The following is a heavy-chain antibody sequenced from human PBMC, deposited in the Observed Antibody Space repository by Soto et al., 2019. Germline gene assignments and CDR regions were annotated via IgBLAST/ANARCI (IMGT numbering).Heavy chain of an antibody. CDR3: ARDRRYDILTGPDAFDI. CDR1: GYTFTSYA. CDR2: INAGNGNT. D-gene: IGHD3-9*01. J-gene: IGHJ3*02. V-gene: IGHV1-3*01. Sequence: ASVKVSCKASGYTFTSYAMHWVRQAPGQSLEWMGWINAGNGNTKYSQKFQGRVTITRDTSASTAYMELSSLRSEDTAVYYCARDRRYDILTGPDAFDIWGQGTMVTVSS.